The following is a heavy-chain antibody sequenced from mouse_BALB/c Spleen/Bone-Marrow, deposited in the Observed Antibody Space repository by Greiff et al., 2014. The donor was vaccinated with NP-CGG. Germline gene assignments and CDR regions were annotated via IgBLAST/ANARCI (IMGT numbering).Heavy chain of an antibody. D-gene: IGHD2-1*01. CDR2: IDPANGDI. CDR1: GFNIKDTY. CDR3: ARRGNYGWFAY. J-gene: IGHJ3*01. V-gene: IGHV14-3*02. Sequence: VQLKESGAELVKPGASVKLSCTASGFNIKDTYMHWVKQRPEQGLEWIGRIDPANGDIIYDPKFQGKATITADTSSNTAYLQLSSLTSEDTAVYYCARRGNYGWFAYWGQGTLVTVSA.